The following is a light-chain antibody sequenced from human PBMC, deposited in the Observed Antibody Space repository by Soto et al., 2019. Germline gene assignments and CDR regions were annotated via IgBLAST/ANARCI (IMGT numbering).Light chain of an antibody. CDR1: QDISSN. Sequence: IQMTQSPPSLSGFVGDRVSITCQSSQDISSNLNWYQQKAGEAPRLLISDVSTLETGVPSRFSGSGSGTDYTLTIASLQPEDTATYYCQHYDTGPTWTFGQGTKVQI. CDR3: QHYDTGPTWT. CDR2: DVS. J-gene: IGKJ1*01. V-gene: IGKV1-33*01.